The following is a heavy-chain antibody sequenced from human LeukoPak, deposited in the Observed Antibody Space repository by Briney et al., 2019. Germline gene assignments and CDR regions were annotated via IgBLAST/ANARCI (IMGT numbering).Heavy chain of an antibody. CDR1: GFTFSSYG. J-gene: IGHJ4*02. CDR3: ARGSRQDGFWSGYFTLPDY. Sequence: GRSLRLSCAASGFTFSSYGMHWVRQAPGKGLEWVAVISYDGSNKYYADSVKGRFTISRDNSKNTLYLQMNSLRAEDTAVYYCARGSRQDGFWSGYFTLPDYWGQGTLVTVSS. D-gene: IGHD3-3*01. V-gene: IGHV3-30*03. CDR2: ISYDGSNK.